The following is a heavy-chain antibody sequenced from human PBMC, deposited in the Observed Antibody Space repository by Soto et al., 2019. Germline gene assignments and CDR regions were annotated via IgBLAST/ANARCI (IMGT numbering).Heavy chain of an antibody. CDR2: ISSSSSYI. Sequence: GGSLRLSCAASGFTFSSYSMNWVRQAPGKGLEWVSSISSSSSYIYYADSVKGRFTISRDNAKNSLYLQMNSLRAEDTAVYYCARDRDYGDYAFDYWGQGTLVTVSS. CDR1: GFTFSSYS. V-gene: IGHV3-21*01. CDR3: ARDRDYGDYAFDY. J-gene: IGHJ4*02. D-gene: IGHD4-17*01.